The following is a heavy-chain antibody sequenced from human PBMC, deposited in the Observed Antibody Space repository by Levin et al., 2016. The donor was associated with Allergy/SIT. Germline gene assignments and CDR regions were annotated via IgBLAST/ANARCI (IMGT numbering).Heavy chain of an antibody. CDR1: GGTFSSYA. CDR2: IIPIFGTA. CDR3: ARAYQGYCSGGSCAYDY. J-gene: IGHJ4*02. D-gene: IGHD2-15*01. Sequence: SVKVSCKASGGTFSSYAISWVRQAPGQGLEWMGGIIPIFGTANYAQKFQGRVTITADESTSTAYMELSSLRSEDTAVYYCARAYQGYCSGGSCAYDYWGQGTLVTVSS. V-gene: IGHV1-69*13.